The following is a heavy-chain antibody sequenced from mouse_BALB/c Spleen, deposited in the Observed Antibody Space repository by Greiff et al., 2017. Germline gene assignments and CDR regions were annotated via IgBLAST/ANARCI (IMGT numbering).Heavy chain of an antibody. CDR1: GYSITSDYA. Sequence: EVQLVESGPGLVKPSQSLSLTCTVTGYSITSDYAWNWIRQFPGNKLEWMGYISYSGSTSYNPSLKSRISITRDTSKNQFFLQLNSVTTEDTATYYCARRDYGSSYWYFDVWGAGTTVTVSS. CDR2: ISYSGST. D-gene: IGHD1-1*01. V-gene: IGHV3-2*02. CDR3: ARRDYGSSYWYFDV. J-gene: IGHJ1*01.